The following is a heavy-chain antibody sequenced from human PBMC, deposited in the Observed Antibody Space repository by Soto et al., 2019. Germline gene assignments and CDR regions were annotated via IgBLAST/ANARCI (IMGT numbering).Heavy chain of an antibody. CDR1: GGSFSGYY. V-gene: IGHV4-34*01. CDR3: AIAEWFGELEFDP. J-gene: IGHJ5*02. CDR2: INHSGST. D-gene: IGHD3-10*01. Sequence: SETLSLTCAVYGGSFSGYYWSWIRQPPGKGLEWIGEINHSGSTNYNPSLKSRVTISVDTSKNQFSLKLSSVTAADTAVYYRAIAEWFGELEFDPWGQGTLVTVSS.